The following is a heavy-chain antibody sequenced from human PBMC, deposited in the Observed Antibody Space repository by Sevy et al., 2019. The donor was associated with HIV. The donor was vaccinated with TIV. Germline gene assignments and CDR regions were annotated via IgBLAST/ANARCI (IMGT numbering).Heavy chain of an antibody. CDR2: LSFGCGKI. V-gene: IGHV3-23*01. D-gene: IGHD2-8*01. CDR1: GFTFSKYS. CDR3: AREGCTKPHDY. Sequence: GGSLRLSCAASGFTFSKYSMSWVRQPPGKGLEGVSTLSFGCGKINHADSVKGRFTMSRDDSKNAVYLQMNNLRVEDTAIYYCAREGCTKPHDYWGQGTLVTVSS. J-gene: IGHJ4*02.